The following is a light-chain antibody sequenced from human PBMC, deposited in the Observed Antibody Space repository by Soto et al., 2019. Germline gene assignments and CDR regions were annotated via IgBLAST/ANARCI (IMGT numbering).Light chain of an antibody. CDR1: QSVSSN. Sequence: EIVLTQSPGTLSFSPGKRATLSCRASQSVSSNLAWYQQKPGQAPRLLIYGASTRATGIPARFSGSGSGTEFTLTISSLQSEDFAVYYCQQYGTSARTFGQGTKVDIK. J-gene: IGKJ1*01. CDR3: QQYGTSART. V-gene: IGKV3-15*01. CDR2: GAS.